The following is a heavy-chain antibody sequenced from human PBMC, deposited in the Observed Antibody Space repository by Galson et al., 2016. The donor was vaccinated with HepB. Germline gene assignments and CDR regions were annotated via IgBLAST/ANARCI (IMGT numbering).Heavy chain of an antibody. Sequence: ETLSLTCAVYGASFRSYYWTWIRQPPGKGLEWIGEIDHSGSTNYNPSLKSRVTISLDTSKNQFSVNLKAVTAADTAVYYCARVRYFDWLEDYYAMDVWGQGTTVTVSS. V-gene: IGHV4-34*01. D-gene: IGHD3-9*01. J-gene: IGHJ6*02. CDR3: ARVRYFDWLEDYYAMDV. CDR1: GASFRSYY. CDR2: IDHSGST.